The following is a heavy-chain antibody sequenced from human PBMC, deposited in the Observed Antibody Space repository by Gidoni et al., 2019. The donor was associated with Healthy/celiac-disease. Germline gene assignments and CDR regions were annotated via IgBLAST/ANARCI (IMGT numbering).Heavy chain of an antibody. CDR2: IKSKTDGGTT. CDR1: GFTFSNAW. V-gene: IGHV3-15*01. J-gene: IGHJ4*02. Sequence: EVQLVESGGGLVKPGGSLRLSCAASGFTFSNAWMSWVRQAPGKGLEWVGRIKSKTDGGTTDYAAPVKGRFTISRDDSKNTLYLQMNSLKTEDTAVYYCTTETYYYGSGSYPVDYWGQGTLVTVSS. D-gene: IGHD3-10*01. CDR3: TTETYYYGSGSYPVDY.